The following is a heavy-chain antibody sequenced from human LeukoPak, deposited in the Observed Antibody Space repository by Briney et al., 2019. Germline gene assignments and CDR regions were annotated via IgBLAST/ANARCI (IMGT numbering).Heavy chain of an antibody. CDR2: INHSGGT. J-gene: IGHJ4*02. CDR3: ARGVAGRGYSGYGQLDY. CDR1: GGSFSGYS. V-gene: IGHV4-34*01. Sequence: SETLSLTCAVYGGSFSGYSWNWIRQPPVKGLEWIGEINHSGGTNYNPSLKSRVTISVDTSKKQFSLKLSSVTAADTAVYYCARGVAGRGYSGYGQLDYWGQGTLVTVSS. D-gene: IGHD5-12*01.